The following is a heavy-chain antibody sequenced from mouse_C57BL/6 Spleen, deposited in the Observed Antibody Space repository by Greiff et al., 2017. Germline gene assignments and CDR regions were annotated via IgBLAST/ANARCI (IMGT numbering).Heavy chain of an antibody. CDR3: AGRCYDSLDYFDY. CDR2: IHPNSGST. D-gene: IGHD1-1*01. J-gene: IGHJ2*01. CDR1: GYTFTSSW. Sequence: QVQLKQPGAELVKPGASVKLSCKASGYTFTSSWMHWVKQRPGQGLEWIGMIHPNSGSTNYNEKFTSKATLTVDKSSSTAYMQLSSLTSEDSAVYYYAGRCYDSLDYFDYWGQGTTLTVSS. V-gene: IGHV1-64*01.